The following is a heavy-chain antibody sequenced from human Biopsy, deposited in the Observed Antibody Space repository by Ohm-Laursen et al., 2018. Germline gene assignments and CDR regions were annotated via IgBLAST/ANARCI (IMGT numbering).Heavy chain of an antibody. J-gene: IGHJ6*02. D-gene: IGHD4-17*01. CDR1: GFTLSGYT. CDR3: AKSLGDYWGDYYYGLDA. V-gene: IGHV3-21*06. Sequence: SLRLSCSASGFTLSGYTMNWVRQAPGKGLEWVSSITSGSSFINYADSVKGRFTISRDNSKSALSLQMTNLRAEDTAVYYCAKSLGDYWGDYYYGLDAWGQGATVTVSS. CDR2: ITSGSSFI.